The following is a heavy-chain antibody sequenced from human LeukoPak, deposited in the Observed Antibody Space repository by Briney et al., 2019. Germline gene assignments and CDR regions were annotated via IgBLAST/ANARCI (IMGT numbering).Heavy chain of an antibody. CDR3: VRDRGNHVTDY. V-gene: IGHV4-39*07. J-gene: IGHJ4*02. CDR1: GFTFSSYS. Sequence: GSLRLSCAASGFTFSSYSMNWVRQPPGKGLEWIGTIDYTGSTYYNPSLKSRVTISKDTAKNQFSLKLSSVTAADTAVYYCVRDRGNHVTDYWGQGTLVTVSS. CDR2: IDYTGST. D-gene: IGHD1-14*01.